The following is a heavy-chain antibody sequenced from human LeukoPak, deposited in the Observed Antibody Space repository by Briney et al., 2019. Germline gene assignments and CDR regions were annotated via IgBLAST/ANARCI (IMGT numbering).Heavy chain of an antibody. J-gene: IGHJ6*03. CDR3: AREGGSSWYDINYYYYYMDV. V-gene: IGHV1-2*06. CDR1: GYTFTSYY. D-gene: IGHD6-13*01. CDR2: INPNSGGT. Sequence: ASVKVSCKASGYTFTSYYMHWVRQAPGQGLEWMGRINPNSGGTNYAQKFQGRVTMTRDTSISTAYMELSRLRSDDTAVYYCAREGGSSWYDINYYYYYMDVWGKGTTVTVSS.